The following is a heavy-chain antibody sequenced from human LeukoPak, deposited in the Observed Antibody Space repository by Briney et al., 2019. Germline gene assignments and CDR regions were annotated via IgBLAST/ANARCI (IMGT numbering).Heavy chain of an antibody. D-gene: IGHD4-11*01. V-gene: IGHV3-30-3*01. CDR2: ISYDGSNK. CDR3: ARTLYTVYYYYGMDV. J-gene: IGHJ6*02. CDR1: GFTFNSYA. Sequence: GGSLRLSCAASGFTFNSYAMHWVRHAPGKALEWVAVISYDGSNKYYADSVKGRFTISRDNSKNTLYLQMNSLRAEDTAVYYCARTLYTVYYYYGMDVWGQGTTVTVSS.